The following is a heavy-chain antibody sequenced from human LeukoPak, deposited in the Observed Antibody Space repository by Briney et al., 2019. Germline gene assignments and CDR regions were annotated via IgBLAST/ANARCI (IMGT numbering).Heavy chain of an antibody. CDR2: IIPIFGTA. Sequence: SVKVSCKASGGTFSSYAISWVRRAPGQGLEWMGGIIPIFGTANYAQKFQGRVTITADESTSTAYMELSSLRFEDTAVYYCASEIAAAGTRWFDPWGQGTLVTVSS. CDR1: GGTFSSYA. V-gene: IGHV1-69*13. J-gene: IGHJ5*02. CDR3: ASEIAAAGTRWFDP. D-gene: IGHD6-13*01.